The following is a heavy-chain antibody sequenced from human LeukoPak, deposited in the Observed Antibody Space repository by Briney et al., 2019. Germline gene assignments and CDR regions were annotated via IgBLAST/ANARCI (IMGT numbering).Heavy chain of an antibody. Sequence: GGSLRLSCAASGFTFSSYGMSWVRQAPGKGLEWVSAISGSGGSTYYADSVKGRFTISRDNSKNTLYLQMNSLRAEDTAVYYCAKSLAVSAIIVATFGGFDPWGQGTLVTVSS. V-gene: IGHV3-23*01. J-gene: IGHJ5*02. CDR1: GFTFSSYG. D-gene: IGHD5-12*01. CDR2: ISGSGGST. CDR3: AKSLAVSAIIVATFGGFDP.